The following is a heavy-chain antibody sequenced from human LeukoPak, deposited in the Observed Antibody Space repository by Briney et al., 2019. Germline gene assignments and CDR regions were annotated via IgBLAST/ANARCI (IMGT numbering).Heavy chain of an antibody. CDR2: ISTYNGNT. CDR3: GREYCSSTSCYGVDY. V-gene: IGHV1-18*01. J-gene: IGHJ4*02. D-gene: IGHD2-2*01. CDR1: GYTFTTYG. Sequence: ASVKVPCEASGYTFTTYGISWVRQAPGQGLEWMGWISTYNGNTNYAQKLQGRVTVTTDTSTSTAYMELRSLRSDDTAVYYCGREYCSSTSCYGVDYWGQGTLVTVSS.